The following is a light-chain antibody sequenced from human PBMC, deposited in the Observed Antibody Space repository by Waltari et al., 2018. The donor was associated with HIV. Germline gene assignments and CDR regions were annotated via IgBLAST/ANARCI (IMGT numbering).Light chain of an antibody. CDR2: SND. CDR3: ATWDDSLDGPM. CDR1: ISDIGSNT. Sequence: QSVLTQPPSASGTPGQRVTISCSGSISDIGSNTVNWYQQLPGTAPKLLIYSNDQRPSGVPDRFSGYKSGTSASLAISGLRSEDEADYYCATWDDSLDGPMFGGGTKLTVL. V-gene: IGLV1-44*01. J-gene: IGLJ3*02.